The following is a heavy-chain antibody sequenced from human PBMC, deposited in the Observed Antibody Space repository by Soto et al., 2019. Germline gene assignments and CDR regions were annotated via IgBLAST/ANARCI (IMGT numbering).Heavy chain of an antibody. Sequence: SETLSLTCNASGGPISGDYYWTWIRQPPGKGLEWIGYIFYSGSTYYNPSLKSRVTMSVDTSKNQFSLRLSSVTAADTAVYYCASSSLYGMGVWGQGTTVTVSS. J-gene: IGHJ6*02. CDR3: ASSSLYGMGV. CDR2: IFYSGST. CDR1: GGPISGDYY. V-gene: IGHV4-30-4*01.